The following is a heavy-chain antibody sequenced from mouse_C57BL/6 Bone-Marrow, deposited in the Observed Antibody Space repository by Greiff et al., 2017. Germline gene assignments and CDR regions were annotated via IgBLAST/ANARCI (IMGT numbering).Heavy chain of an antibody. J-gene: IGHJ4*01. CDR2: MHPNGGSP. CDR3: ARSYDYDDNTMDY. V-gene: IGHV1-64*01. Sequence: QVQLKQPGAELVKPGASVKLSCKASGYTFTNYWMHWVKQRPGQGLEWIGMMHPNGGSPDYNEKFKSEATLSVDKSARTAYMELSSLTSEDSAVYYCARSYDYDDNTMDYWGQGTSVTVSS. CDR1: GYTFTNYW. D-gene: IGHD2-4*01.